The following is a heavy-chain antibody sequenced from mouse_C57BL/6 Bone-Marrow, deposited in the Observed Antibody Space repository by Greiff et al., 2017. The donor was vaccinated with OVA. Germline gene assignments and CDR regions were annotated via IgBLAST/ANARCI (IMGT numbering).Heavy chain of an antibody. CDR1: GYTFTDYY. J-gene: IGHJ3*01. CDR3: ARGYEFITRGFAY. V-gene: IGHV1-76*01. D-gene: IGHD1-1*01. CDR2: IYPGSGYT. Sequence: VQLQQSGAELVRPGASVKLSCKASGYTFTDYYIHWVKQRPGQGLEWIARIYPGSGYTYYNQKFKGKATLTAEKSSSTAYMRLSSLTSEDSAVYVCARGYEFITRGFAYWGQGTLVTVSA.